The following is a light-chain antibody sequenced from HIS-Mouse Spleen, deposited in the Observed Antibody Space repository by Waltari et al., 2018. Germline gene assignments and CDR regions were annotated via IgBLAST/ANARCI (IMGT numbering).Light chain of an antibody. V-gene: IGLV3-10*01. J-gene: IGLJ2*01. CDR1: ALPKKS. CDR3: YSTDSSGNHRV. Sequence: SYELTQPPSVSVSPGQTARITCSGDALPKKSAYWYQKKSGRAPGLVIYEDSKRPAGIPGGFSGSSSGTMATLTISGAQVEDEADYYCYSTDSSGNHRVFGGGTKLTVL. CDR2: EDS.